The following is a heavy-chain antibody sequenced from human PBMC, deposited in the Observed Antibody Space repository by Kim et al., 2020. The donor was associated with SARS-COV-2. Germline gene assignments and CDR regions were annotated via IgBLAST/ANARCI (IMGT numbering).Heavy chain of an antibody. CDR1: GFNFSSYG. V-gene: IGHV3-30*18. CDR2: ITYDGSNK. Sequence: GGSLRLSCAASGFNFSSYGMHWVRQAPGKGLEWVTVITYDGSNKYYADSVKGRFTITRDNSKNTLYLQMNSLRAEDTAVYFCAKTAGIYYYYNAMDVWGQGTTVTVSS. D-gene: IGHD1-1*01. J-gene: IGHJ6*02. CDR3: AKTAGIYYYYNAMDV.